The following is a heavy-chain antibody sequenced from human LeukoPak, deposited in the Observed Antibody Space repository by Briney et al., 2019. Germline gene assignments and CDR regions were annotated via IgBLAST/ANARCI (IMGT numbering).Heavy chain of an antibody. CDR3: ARLVNYYYYYYMDV. J-gene: IGHJ6*03. Sequence: ASETLSLTCAVSSGSFSGYYWNWIRQPPGKGLEWIGEINHSGSTNYNPSLKSRVTISVDTSKNQFSLKLSSVTAADTAVYYCARLVNYYYYYYMDVWGKGTTVTISS. CDR2: INHSGST. V-gene: IGHV4-34*01. CDR1: SGSFSGYY. D-gene: IGHD6-6*01.